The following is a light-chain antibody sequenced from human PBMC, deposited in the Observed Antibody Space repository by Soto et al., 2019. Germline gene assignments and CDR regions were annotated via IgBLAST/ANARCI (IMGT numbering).Light chain of an antibody. Sequence: QSVLPQPPSASGTPGQRVTISCSGSSSNIGSNTVNWYQQLPGTAPKLLIYSNNQRPSGVPDRFSGSKSGTSASLAISGLQSEDEADYHCAAWDDSLNGLYVFGTGTKVTVL. CDR1: SSNIGSNT. CDR3: AAWDDSLNGLYV. V-gene: IGLV1-44*01. J-gene: IGLJ1*01. CDR2: SNN.